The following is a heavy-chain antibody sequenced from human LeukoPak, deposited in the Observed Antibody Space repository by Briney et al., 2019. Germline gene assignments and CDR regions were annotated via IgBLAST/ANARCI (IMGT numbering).Heavy chain of an antibody. J-gene: IGHJ4*02. CDR3: ARVSSRSDYYDSSGYLLR. CDR1: GYTFTSYY. V-gene: IGHV1-46*01. D-gene: IGHD3-22*01. Sequence: ASVKVSCTASGYTFTSYYMHWVRQAPGQGLEWMGIINPSGGSTSYAQKFQGRVTMTRDTSTSTVCMELSSLRSEDTAVYYCARVSSRSDYYDSSGYLLRWGQGTLVTVSS. CDR2: INPSGGST.